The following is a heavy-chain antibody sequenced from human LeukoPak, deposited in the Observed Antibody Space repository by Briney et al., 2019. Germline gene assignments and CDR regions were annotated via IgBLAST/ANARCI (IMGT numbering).Heavy chain of an antibody. D-gene: IGHD3-10*01. V-gene: IGHV3-74*01. CDR1: GFTFSSYW. J-gene: IGHJ4*02. CDR3: ARVTYGSGTYGAFDY. Sequence: GGSLRLSCAASGFTFSSYWMHWVRQAPGKGLVWVSRINSDGSSTSYADSVKGRFTISRDNSKNTLYLQMNSLRAEDTAVYYCARVTYGSGTYGAFDYWGQGTLVTVSS. CDR2: INSDGSST.